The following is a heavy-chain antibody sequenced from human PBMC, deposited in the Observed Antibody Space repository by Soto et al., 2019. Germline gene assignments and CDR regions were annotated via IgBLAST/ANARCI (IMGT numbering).Heavy chain of an antibody. D-gene: IGHD6-19*01. CDR3: RVGGYSSGWVQYYFDY. CDR1: GGTFSSYA. V-gene: IGHV1-69*05. CDR2: IIPIFGTA. Sequence: QVQLVQSGAEMKKPGSSVKVSCKASGGTFSSYAISWVRQAPGQGLEWMGGIIPIFGTANYAQKFQGRVTITXXEXTXXAGMELSSLRSEDTAVYYCRVGGYSSGWVQYYFDYWGQGTLVTVSS. J-gene: IGHJ4*02.